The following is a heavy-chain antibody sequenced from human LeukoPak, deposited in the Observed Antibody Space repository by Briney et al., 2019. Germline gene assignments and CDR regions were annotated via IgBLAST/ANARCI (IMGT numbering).Heavy chain of an antibody. CDR3: AKDRGSYGPSYYYYMDV. CDR2: IRYDGSNK. V-gene: IGHV3-30*02. D-gene: IGHD5-18*01. CDR1: GFTFSSYG. J-gene: IGHJ6*03. Sequence: GGSLRLSCAASGFTFSSYGMHWVRQAPGKGLEWVAFIRYDGSNKYYADSVKGRFTISRDNSKNTLYLQMNSLRAEDTAVYYCAKDRGSYGPSYYYYMDVWGKGTTVTVSS.